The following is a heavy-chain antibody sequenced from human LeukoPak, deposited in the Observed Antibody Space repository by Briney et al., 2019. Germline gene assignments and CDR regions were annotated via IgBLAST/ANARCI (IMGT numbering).Heavy chain of an antibody. CDR2: ISSSGSTI. CDR1: GFTFSDYY. D-gene: IGHD2-15*01. Sequence: GGSLRLSCAASGFTFSDYYMSWIRQAPGEGLEWVSYISSSGSTIYYADSVKGRFTISRDNAKNSLYLQMNSLRAEDTAVYYCARGGYCSGGSCYSWALTYYFDYWGQGTLVTVSS. CDR3: ARGGYCSGGSCYSWALTYYFDY. V-gene: IGHV3-11*01. J-gene: IGHJ4*02.